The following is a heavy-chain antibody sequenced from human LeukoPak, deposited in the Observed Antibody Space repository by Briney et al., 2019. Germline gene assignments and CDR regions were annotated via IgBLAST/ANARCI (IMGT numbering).Heavy chain of an antibody. CDR3: AGEAPYNWNYFYFDY. D-gene: IGHD1-7*01. Sequence: SETLSLTCTVSGGSISSSSYYWGWIRQPPGKGLEWIGSIYYSGSTYYNPSLKSRVTISVDTSKNQFSLKLSSVTAADTAVYYCAGEAPYNWNYFYFDYWGQGTLVTVSS. CDR2: IYYSGST. V-gene: IGHV4-39*07. CDR1: GGSISSSSYY. J-gene: IGHJ4*02.